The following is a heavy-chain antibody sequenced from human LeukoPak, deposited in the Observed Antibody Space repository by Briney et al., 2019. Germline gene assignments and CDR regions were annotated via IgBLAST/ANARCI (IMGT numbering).Heavy chain of an antibody. Sequence: ASVNVSCKASGYIFTSYGISWVRQAPGQGLEWMGWISAYNGNTNYDQKLQGRVTMTTDTSNSTAYMYLRSLRSDDTDLYYCARDGHRMYYYGGSEYHFDYWGQGTLVTVSS. J-gene: IGHJ4*02. V-gene: IGHV1-18*01. CDR1: GYIFTSYG. CDR2: ISAYNGNT. CDR3: ARDGHRMYYYGGSEYHFDY. D-gene: IGHD3-22*01.